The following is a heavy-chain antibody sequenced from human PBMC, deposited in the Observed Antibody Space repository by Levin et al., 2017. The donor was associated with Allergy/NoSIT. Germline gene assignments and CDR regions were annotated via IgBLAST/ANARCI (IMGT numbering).Heavy chain of an antibody. Sequence: GESLKISCATSGFTFSASAIHWVRQASGKGLEWVGRIRSKTNNYATAYDVSIKGRFTISRDDSKNTAYLQMNSLITEDTAVYYCTPRYYDSSGYFLGDYWGQGTLVTVSS. V-gene: IGHV3-73*01. J-gene: IGHJ4*02. CDR2: IRSKTNNYAT. CDR3: TPRYYDSSGYFLGDY. CDR1: GFTFSASA. D-gene: IGHD3-22*01.